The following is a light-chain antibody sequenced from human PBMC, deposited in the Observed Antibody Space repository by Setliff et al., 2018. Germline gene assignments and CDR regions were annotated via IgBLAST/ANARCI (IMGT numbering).Light chain of an antibody. CDR2: SNS. Sequence: QSVLTQPPSASGTPGQRVTISCSGSSSNIGMRSVNWWQQLPGTAPKLLMYSNSRRSSGVPDRFSGSKSGTSASLAIIGLQAEDEADYYCQSNDSSLNYVFGTGTKVTVL. J-gene: IGLJ1*01. CDR3: QSNDSSLNYV. CDR1: SSNIGMRS. V-gene: IGLV1-44*01.